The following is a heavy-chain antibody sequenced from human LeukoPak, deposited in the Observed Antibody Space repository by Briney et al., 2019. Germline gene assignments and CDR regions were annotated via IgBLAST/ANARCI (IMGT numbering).Heavy chain of an antibody. CDR2: IYPGDSDT. V-gene: IGHV5-51*01. CDR3: ARQGDYDSSGYYPNWFDP. J-gene: IGHJ5*02. CDR1: GYSFTSYW. Sequence: GESVKISCKGSGYSFTSYWIGWVRQMPGKGLEWMGIIYPGDSDTRYSPSFQGQVTISADKSISTAYLQWSSLKASDTAMYYCARQGDYDSSGYYPNWFDPWGQGTLVTVSS. D-gene: IGHD3-22*01.